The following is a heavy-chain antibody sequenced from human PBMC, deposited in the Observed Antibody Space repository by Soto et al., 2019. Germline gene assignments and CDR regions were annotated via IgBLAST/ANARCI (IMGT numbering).Heavy chain of an antibody. Sequence: QVQLVQSGPEVKKPGASVKVSCKTSGYSFTTYGVRWVRQAPGQGLEWMAWISGNSGDTRFAQNFQGRVILTTDTSTSTAYMELRSLTSDDTAVYYCAKTRGDIFDAWGQGTMVIVSS. CDR1: GYSFTTYG. V-gene: IGHV1-18*01. J-gene: IGHJ3*01. CDR2: ISGNSGDT. D-gene: IGHD2-21*01. CDR3: AKTRGDIFDA.